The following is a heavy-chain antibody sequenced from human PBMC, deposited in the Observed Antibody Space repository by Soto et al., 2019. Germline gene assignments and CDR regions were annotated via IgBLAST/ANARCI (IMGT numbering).Heavy chain of an antibody. V-gene: IGHV1-18*01. CDR2: ISAYNGNT. J-gene: IGHJ5*02. Sequence: EASVKVSCKASGYTFTSYGISWVRQAPGQGLEWMGWISAYNGNTNYAQKLQGRVTMTTDTSTSTAYMELRSLRSDDTAVYYCARGGGQQLVRGIPYNWFDPWGQGTLVTVSS. D-gene: IGHD6-13*01. CDR3: ARGGGQQLVRGIPYNWFDP. CDR1: GYTFTSYG.